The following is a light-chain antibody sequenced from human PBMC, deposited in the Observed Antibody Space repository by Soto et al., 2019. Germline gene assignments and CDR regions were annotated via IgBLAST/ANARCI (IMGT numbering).Light chain of an antibody. CDR3: QQFAISPT. V-gene: IGKV1-5*01. CDR1: PNMERW. CDR2: DAS. J-gene: IGKJ1*01. Sequence: IQMTQSPSTLSAAVGDRVTITCRASPNMERWMAWYQQKPGNAPSLLIFDASALHSGVPSRFSGSGSGTEFTLTISSLHPDHCATYYCQQFAISPTFGQGNKV.